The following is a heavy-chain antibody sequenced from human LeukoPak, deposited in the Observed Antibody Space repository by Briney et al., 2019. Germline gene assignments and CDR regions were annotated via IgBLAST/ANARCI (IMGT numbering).Heavy chain of an antibody. CDR1: GFTFSSYW. D-gene: IGHD6-13*01. J-gene: IGHJ5*02. Sequence: GGSLRLSCAASGFTFSSYWMSWVRQAPGKGLEWVANIKQDGSEKYYVDSVKGRFTISRDNAKNSLYLQMNSLRAEDTAVYYCARDSSSWFPSWFDPWGQGTLVTVSS. CDR2: IKQDGSEK. CDR3: ARDSSSWFPSWFDP. V-gene: IGHV3-7*01.